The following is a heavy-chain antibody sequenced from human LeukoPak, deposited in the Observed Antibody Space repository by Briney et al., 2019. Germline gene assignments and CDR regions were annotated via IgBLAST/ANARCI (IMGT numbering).Heavy chain of an antibody. CDR3: TTDTGVDIVATIRAY. D-gene: IGHD5-12*01. CDR1: GFTFSNAW. CDR2: IKSKTDGGTT. V-gene: IGHV3-15*01. J-gene: IGHJ4*02. Sequence: GGSLRLSCAASGFTFSNAWMSWVRQAPGKGLEWVGRIKSKTDGGTTDYAAPVKGRFTISRDDSKNTLYLQMNSLKTEDTAVYYCTTDTGVDIVATIRAYWGQGTLVTVSS.